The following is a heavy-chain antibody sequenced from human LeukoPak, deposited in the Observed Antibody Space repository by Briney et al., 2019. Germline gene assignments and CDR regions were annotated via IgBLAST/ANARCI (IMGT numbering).Heavy chain of an antibody. V-gene: IGHV3-23*01. CDR3: TKGSVLTIFGVAWHAFDI. J-gene: IGHJ3*02. Sequence: GGSLRLSCGASGFTFRSFAVSWVRQAPGKGLEWVSIISGSGDTTYFADSVKGRFTISRDNSENTLYLQLNSLRAEDTAIYYCTKGSVLTIFGVAWHAFDIWGQGTKVTVSP. CDR1: GFTFRSFA. D-gene: IGHD3-3*01. CDR2: ISGSGDTT.